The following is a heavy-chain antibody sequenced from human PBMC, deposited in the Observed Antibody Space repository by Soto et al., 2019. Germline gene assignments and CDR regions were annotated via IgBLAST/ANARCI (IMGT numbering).Heavy chain of an antibody. V-gene: IGHV1-18*01. Sequence: QVQLVQSGAEVKKPGASVKVSCKASGYTFPSYGISWGRQAPGQGLEWMGWISSYNVNTNYAQKLQGRVNMSTGTSTSTAYVGLRSLRSDDTEVNYCARGYSYGSNYYFGMDFWVQATTVTVSS. CDR1: GYTFPSYG. J-gene: IGHJ6*01. CDR2: ISSYNVNT. CDR3: ARGYSYGSNYYFGMDF. D-gene: IGHD5-18*01.